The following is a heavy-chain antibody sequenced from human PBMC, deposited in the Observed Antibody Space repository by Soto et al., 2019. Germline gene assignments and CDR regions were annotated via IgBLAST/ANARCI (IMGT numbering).Heavy chain of an antibody. Sequence: QVQLVESGGGVVQPGRSLRLSCAASGFTFSSYGMHWVRQAPGKGLEWVAVISYDGSNKYYADSVKGRFTISRDNSKNSLFLQMNSLRAEDTAVYYCAKGLWVDSGDYDSVDYWRQGTLLTVSS. J-gene: IGHJ4*02. CDR1: GFTFSSYG. V-gene: IGHV3-30*18. CDR2: ISYDGSNK. CDR3: AKGLWVDSGDYDSVDY. D-gene: IGHD4-17*01.